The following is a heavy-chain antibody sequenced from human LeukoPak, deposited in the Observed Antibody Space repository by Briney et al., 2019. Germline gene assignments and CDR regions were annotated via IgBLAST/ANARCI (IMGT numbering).Heavy chain of an antibody. Sequence: SETLSLTCAVYGGSFSGYYWSWIRQPPGKGLEWIGEINHSGSTNYNPSLKSRVTISVDTSKNQFSLKLSSVTAADTAVYYCARVKTAMAEFDYWGQGTLVTVSS. CDR2: INHSGST. CDR3: ARVKTAMAEFDY. J-gene: IGHJ4*02. CDR1: GGSFSGYY. V-gene: IGHV4-34*01. D-gene: IGHD5-18*01.